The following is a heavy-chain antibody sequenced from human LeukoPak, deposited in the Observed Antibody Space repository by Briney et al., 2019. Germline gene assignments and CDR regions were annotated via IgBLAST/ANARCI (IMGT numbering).Heavy chain of an antibody. J-gene: IGHJ4*02. D-gene: IGHD4-17*01. V-gene: IGHV3-21*01. Sequence: GGSLRLSCAASGFTFSSYSMNWVRQAPGKGLEWVSCISSSSSYIYYADSVKGRFTISRDNAKNSLYLQMNSLRAEDTAVYYCARGRWTDYGDYRSSCYFDYWGQGTLVTVSS. CDR1: GFTFSSYS. CDR2: ISSSSSYI. CDR3: ARGRWTDYGDYRSSCYFDY.